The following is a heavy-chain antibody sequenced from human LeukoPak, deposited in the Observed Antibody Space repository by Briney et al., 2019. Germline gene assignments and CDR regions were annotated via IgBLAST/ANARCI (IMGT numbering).Heavy chain of an antibody. CDR2: ISSSGSTI. V-gene: IGHV3-48*03. D-gene: IGHD3-16*02. Sequence: GGSLRLSCAASGFTFSSYEMNWVRQAPGKGLEWVSYISSSGSTIYYADSVKGRFTISRDNAKNSLYLQMNSLRAEDTAVYYCARAAVAYHDYVWGSYRHFDYWGQGTLVTVSS. CDR1: GFTFSSYE. CDR3: ARAAVAYHDYVWGSYRHFDY. J-gene: IGHJ4*02.